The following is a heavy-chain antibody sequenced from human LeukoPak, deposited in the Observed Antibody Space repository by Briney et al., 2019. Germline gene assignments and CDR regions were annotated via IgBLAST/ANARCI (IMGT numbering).Heavy chain of an antibody. CDR1: GASINTHY. J-gene: IGHJ4*02. Sequence: PSETLSLTCTVSGASINTHYWTWIRQPAGKGLGWIGRIYISGSTDYSPSLKSRVTMSVDTSKNQFSLKLSSVTAADTAVYYCARALNPLSGTYYFDYWGQGTPVTVSS. D-gene: IGHD3-10*01. CDR3: ARALNPLSGTYYFDY. V-gene: IGHV4-4*07. CDR2: IYISGST.